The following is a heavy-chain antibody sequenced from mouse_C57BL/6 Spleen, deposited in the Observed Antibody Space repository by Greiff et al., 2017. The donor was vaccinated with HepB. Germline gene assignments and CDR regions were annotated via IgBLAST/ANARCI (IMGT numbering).Heavy chain of an antibody. Sequence: QVQLKQPGAELVKPGASVKLSYKASGYTFTSYWMHWVKQRPGQGLEWIGMIHPNSGSTNYNEKFKSKATLTVDKSSSTAYMQLSSLTSEDSAVYYCARKVGNGYFDYWGQGTTLTVSS. V-gene: IGHV1-64*01. D-gene: IGHD1-1*02. J-gene: IGHJ2*01. CDR1: GYTFTSYW. CDR3: ARKVGNGYFDY. CDR2: IHPNSGST.